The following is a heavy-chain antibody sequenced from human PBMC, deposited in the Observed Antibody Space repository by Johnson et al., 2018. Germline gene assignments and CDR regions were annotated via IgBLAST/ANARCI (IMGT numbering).Heavy chain of an antibody. CDR1: GGSFSGYY. V-gene: IGHV4-34*01. CDR2: INHSGST. CDR3: ASRRPNYYYYYMDV. J-gene: IGHJ6*03. D-gene: IGHD1-1*01. Sequence: QVQLQQWGAGLLKPSETLSLTCAVYGGSFSGYYWSWIRQPPGKGLEWIGEINHSGSTNYTPSLTSRVTISVHTSKNQFPLRLSPVTAADTAVYYCASRRPNYYYYYMDVWGKGTTVTVSS.